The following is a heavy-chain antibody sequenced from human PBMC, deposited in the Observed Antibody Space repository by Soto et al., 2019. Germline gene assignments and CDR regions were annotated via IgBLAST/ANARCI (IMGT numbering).Heavy chain of an antibody. V-gene: IGHV4-30-4*01. D-gene: IGHD3-10*01. CDR1: GGSISSGDYY. J-gene: IGHJ4*02. CDR3: AREPYLPMARNDF. CDR2: IHNSVST. Sequence: PSETLSLTCTVSGGSISSGDYYWSWIRQPPGKGLEWIAYIHNSVSTHYNPSLKSRVIISIDTSKNQFSLNLNSVTAADTAVYFCAREPYLPMARNDFWGQGAQVTVSS.